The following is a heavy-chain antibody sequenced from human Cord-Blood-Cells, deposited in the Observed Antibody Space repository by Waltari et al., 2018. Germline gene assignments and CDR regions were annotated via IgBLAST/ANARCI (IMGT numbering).Heavy chain of an antibody. CDR3: ARLPGPYYYYYMDV. Sequence: PGLVKPSETLSLTCTVSGGSISSSSYYWGWIRQPPGKGLEWIGSIYYSGSTYYNPSLKSRVTISVDTSKNQFSLKLSSVTAADTAVYYCARLPGPYYYYYMDVWGKGTTVTVSS. CDR1: GGSISSSSYY. CDR2: IYYSGST. J-gene: IGHJ6*03. V-gene: IGHV4-39*01. D-gene: IGHD2-8*02.